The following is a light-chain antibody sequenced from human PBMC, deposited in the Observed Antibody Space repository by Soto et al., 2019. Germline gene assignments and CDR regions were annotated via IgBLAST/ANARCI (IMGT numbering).Light chain of an antibody. V-gene: IGKV3-20*01. CDR1: QSVSNNY. CDR3: QQCSSSGA. CDR2: GAS. Sequence: EIVLTQSPGTLSLSPGERATLSCRASQSVSNNYLAWYQQKPGQAPRLLIYGASTRATGIPDRLSGSGSGKDFTLIISRVAREDSAEYYCQQCSSSGAFGQGTKVEIK. J-gene: IGKJ1*01.